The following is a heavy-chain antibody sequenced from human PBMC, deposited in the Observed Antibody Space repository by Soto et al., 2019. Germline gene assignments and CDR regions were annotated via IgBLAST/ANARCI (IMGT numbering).Heavy chain of an antibody. Sequence: QLVESGGGLIQPGGSLRLSCAASGFPFGAYSMNWVRQAPGKGLEWISYISSSGSTIYYADSVKGRFTISRDRAKTSLYLHMSSMRDEDTAVYYCARDSIMYSKIAEAFDSWGQGTLVTVSS. CDR2: ISSSGSTI. V-gene: IGHV3-48*02. CDR1: GFPFGAYS. CDR3: ARDSIMYSKIAEAFDS. J-gene: IGHJ4*02. D-gene: IGHD2-8*01.